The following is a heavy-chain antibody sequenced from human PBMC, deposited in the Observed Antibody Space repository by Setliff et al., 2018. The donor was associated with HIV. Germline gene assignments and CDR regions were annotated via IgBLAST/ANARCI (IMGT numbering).Heavy chain of an antibody. D-gene: IGHD2-21*01. J-gene: IGHJ5*02. Sequence: ASVKVSCKISGYTLTEVSMHWVRQAPGKGLEWMGWMSPKSGYTDYAQKFQGRVTMTRNTSINTVYKELSSLKSEDTAVYYCARDKSDIVGEVWLDPWGQGTLVTVSS. CDR3: ARDKSDIVGEVWLDP. CDR1: GYTLTEVS. V-gene: IGHV1-8*01. CDR2: MSPKSGYT.